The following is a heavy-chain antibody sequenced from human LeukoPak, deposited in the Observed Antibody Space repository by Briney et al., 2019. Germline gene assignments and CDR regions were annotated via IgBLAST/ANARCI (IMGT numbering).Heavy chain of an antibody. J-gene: IGHJ2*01. CDR1: GYSISSGYY. CDR3: ARVYYGRTYDYWYFDL. D-gene: IGHD3-10*01. Sequence: SETLSLTCTVSGYSISSGYYWSWIRQPPGKGLEWIGEIIHSGRINYNPSLKSRVTISIDTTKNQFSLKLSSVTAADTAVYFCARVYYGRTYDYWYFDLWGRGTLVTVSS. CDR2: IIHSGRI. V-gene: IGHV4-38-2*02.